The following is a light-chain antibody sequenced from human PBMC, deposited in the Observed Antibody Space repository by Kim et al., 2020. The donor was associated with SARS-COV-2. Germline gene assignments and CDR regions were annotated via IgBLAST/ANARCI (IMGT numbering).Light chain of an antibody. J-gene: IGKJ2*01. CDR1: QGFSSW. CDR2: AAS. V-gene: IGKV1-12*01. Sequence: DIQMTQSPSSVSASVGDRVTITCRASQGFSSWLAWYQQKPGKAPKLLIYAASSLQSGVPPRFSGSGSGTDFTLTISSLQPEDFATYYCQQANTFPYTFGQGTKLEI. CDR3: QQANTFPYT.